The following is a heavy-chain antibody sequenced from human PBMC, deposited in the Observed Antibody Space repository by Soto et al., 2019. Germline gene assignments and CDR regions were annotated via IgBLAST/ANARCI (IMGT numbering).Heavy chain of an antibody. J-gene: IGHJ6*03. CDR1: GDSVSSNSAA. CDR3: ARYSERPRYYYMDV. Sequence: SQTLSLTCAISGDSVSSNSAAWNWIRQSPSRGLEWLGRKYYRSKWYNDYAGSVKSRITITPYTSKNQFSLQLNSVTPEDTAVYYCARYSERPRYYYMDVWGKGTTVTVSS. CDR2: KYYRSKWYN. V-gene: IGHV6-1*01. D-gene: IGHD1-1*01.